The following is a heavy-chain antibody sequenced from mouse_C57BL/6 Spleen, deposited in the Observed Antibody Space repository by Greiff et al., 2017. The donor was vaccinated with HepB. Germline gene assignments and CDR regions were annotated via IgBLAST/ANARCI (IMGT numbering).Heavy chain of an antibody. CDR2: IRSKSNNYAT. J-gene: IGHJ4*01. CDR1: GFSFNTYA. V-gene: IGHV10-1*01. CDR3: VRHPDGYAMDY. Sequence: EVQRVESGGGLVQPKGSLKLSCAASGFSFNTYAMNWVRQAPGKGLEWVARIRSKSNNYATYYADSVKDRFTISRDDSESMLYLQMNNLKTEDTAMYYCVRHPDGYAMDYWGQGTSVTVSS. D-gene: IGHD2-3*01.